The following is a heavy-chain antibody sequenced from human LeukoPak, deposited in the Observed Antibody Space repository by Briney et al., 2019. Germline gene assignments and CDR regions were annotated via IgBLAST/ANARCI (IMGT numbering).Heavy chain of an antibody. V-gene: IGHV4-59*08. CDR2: IYYSGST. D-gene: IGHD3-22*01. CDR3: ARSHDSSGYPLYY. Sequence: SETLSLTCTVSGGSISSYYWSWIRQPPGKGLEWIGYIYYSGSTNYNPSLKSRVTISVDTSKNQFSLKLSSVTAADTAVYYCARSHDSSGYPLYYWGQGTLVTVSS. J-gene: IGHJ4*02. CDR1: GGSISSYY.